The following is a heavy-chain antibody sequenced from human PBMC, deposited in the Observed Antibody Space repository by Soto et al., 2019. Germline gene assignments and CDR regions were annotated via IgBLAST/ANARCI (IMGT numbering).Heavy chain of an antibody. J-gene: IGHJ4*02. CDR2: IHHSGST. Sequence: TLSLTCAVSGYSVSSDYYWGWIRQPPGKEMEWIASIHHSGSTYYNLSLKSRVTISVDTSKNQLSLKVNSVTAADTAVYYCARIKQQLIPDYWGQGTLVTVSS. CDR1: GYSVSSDYY. V-gene: IGHV4-38-2*01. D-gene: IGHD6-13*01. CDR3: ARIKQQLIPDY.